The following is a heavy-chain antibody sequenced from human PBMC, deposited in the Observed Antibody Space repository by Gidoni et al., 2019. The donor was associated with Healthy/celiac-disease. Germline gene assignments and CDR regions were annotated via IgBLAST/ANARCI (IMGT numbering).Heavy chain of an antibody. D-gene: IGHD1-26*01. CDR3: ARDTTRSPHYYYYMDV. V-gene: IGHV3-30*03. Sequence: QVQLVESGGGVVQPGRSLSLSCAASGFTFSSYGMHWVRQAPGKGLEWVAVISYDGSNKYYADSVKGRFTISRDNSKNTLYLQMNSLRAEDTAVYYCARDTTRSPHYYYYMDVWGKGTTVTVSS. CDR2: ISYDGSNK. J-gene: IGHJ6*03. CDR1: GFTFSSYG.